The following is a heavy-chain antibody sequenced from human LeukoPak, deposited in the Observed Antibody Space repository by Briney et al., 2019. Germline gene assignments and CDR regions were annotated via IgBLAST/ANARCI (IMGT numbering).Heavy chain of an antibody. Sequence: NASETLSLTCAVYGVSFSGYYWSWIRQPPGKGLEWIGYIYYSGSTYYNPSLKSRVTISVDTSKNQFSLKLSSVTAADTAVYYCAREVGADYFDYWGQGTLVTVSS. CDR1: GVSFSGYY. V-gene: IGHV4-30-4*08. CDR2: IYYSGST. CDR3: AREVGADYFDY. D-gene: IGHD1-26*01. J-gene: IGHJ4*02.